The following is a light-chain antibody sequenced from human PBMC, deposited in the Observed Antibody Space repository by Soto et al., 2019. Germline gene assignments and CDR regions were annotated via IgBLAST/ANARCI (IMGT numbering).Light chain of an antibody. V-gene: IGLV3-1*01. CDR3: QAWNSSTAV. J-gene: IGLJ1*01. Sequence: SYELTQPPSLSVSPGQTASITCSGDKLGDKYACWYQQKPGQSPVLVIYQDSKRPSGIPERFSGSNSGNTATLTISETQAMDEADYYCQAWNSSTAVFGTGTKVTVL. CDR2: QDS. CDR1: KLGDKY.